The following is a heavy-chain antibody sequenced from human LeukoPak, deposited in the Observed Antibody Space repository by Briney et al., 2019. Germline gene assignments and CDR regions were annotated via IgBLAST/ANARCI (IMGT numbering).Heavy chain of an antibody. V-gene: IGHV3-21*01. CDR3: AGQSGSYGMDV. J-gene: IGHJ6*02. CDR2: ISSSNSHI. D-gene: IGHD1-26*01. Sequence: GGSLRLSCAASGFTFSSYSMNWVRQAPGKGLEWVSYISSSNSHIYYADSVKGRFTISRDNAKNSLYLQMNSLRVEDTAVYYCAGQSGSYGMDVWGQGTTVTVSS. CDR1: GFTFSSYS.